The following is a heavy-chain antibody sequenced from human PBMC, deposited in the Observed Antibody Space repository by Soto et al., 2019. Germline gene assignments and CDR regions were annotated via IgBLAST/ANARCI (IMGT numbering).Heavy chain of an antibody. V-gene: IGHV4-61*01. J-gene: IGHJ6*02. CDR2: IYYSGST. CDR3: ARGIEGWYQGRYYSGMDV. CDR1: GCSVSSGSYY. D-gene: IGHD6-19*01. Sequence: QVQLQESGPGLVKPSETLSLTCTVSGCSVSSGSYYWSWIRQPPGKGLEWIGYIYYSGSTNYNPSLKSRVTISVDTSKNQFSLKLSSVTAADTAVYYCARGIEGWYQGRYYSGMDVWGQGTTVTVSS.